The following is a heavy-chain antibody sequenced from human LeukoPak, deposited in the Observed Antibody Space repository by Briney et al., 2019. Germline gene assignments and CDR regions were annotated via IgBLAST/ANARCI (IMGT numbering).Heavy chain of an antibody. Sequence: SETLSLTCAVYVDSFSGYYWSWIRQSPGKGLEWIGEINQSGNTYYNPSLKSRVTISVDTSKNQFSLKLSSVTAADTAVYYCARGYWGTDDAFDIWGQGTMVTVSS. D-gene: IGHD2-21*01. V-gene: IGHV4-34*01. CDR2: INQSGNT. CDR1: VDSFSGYY. CDR3: ARGYWGTDDAFDI. J-gene: IGHJ3*02.